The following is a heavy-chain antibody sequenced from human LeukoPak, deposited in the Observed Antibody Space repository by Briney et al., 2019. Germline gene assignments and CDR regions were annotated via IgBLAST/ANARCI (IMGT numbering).Heavy chain of an antibody. V-gene: IGHV3-30*18. D-gene: IGHD5-12*01. Sequence: GGSLRLSCAASGFTFSSYGMHGVRQAPGKGLEWVAVISYDGSNKYYADSVKGRFTISRDNSKNTLYLQMNSLRAEDTAVYYCAKELRRSVDYWGQGTLVTVSS. J-gene: IGHJ4*02. CDR2: ISYDGSNK. CDR1: GFTFSSYG. CDR3: AKELRRSVDY.